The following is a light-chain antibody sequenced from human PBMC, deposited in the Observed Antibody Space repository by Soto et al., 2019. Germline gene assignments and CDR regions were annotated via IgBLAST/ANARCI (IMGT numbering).Light chain of an antibody. Sequence: EILFTQSPGTLSLSPGERATLSCRASQSVSSNLAWYQQKPGQSPRILIYGASTRDTGIPARFSGSGSGTEFTLTLSRLQSEDFEVYYCQQYNNWPRTFGQGTKVDIK. J-gene: IGKJ1*01. CDR1: QSVSSN. V-gene: IGKV3-15*01. CDR3: QQYNNWPRT. CDR2: GAS.